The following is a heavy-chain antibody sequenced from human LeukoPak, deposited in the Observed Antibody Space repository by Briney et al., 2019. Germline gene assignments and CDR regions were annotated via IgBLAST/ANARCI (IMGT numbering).Heavy chain of an antibody. J-gene: IGHJ3*02. Sequence: SQTLSLTCTVSGGSISSGGYYWSWIRQHPGTGLEWIGYIYYSGSTYYNPSLKGRVTISVDTSKNQFSLKLSSVTAADTAVYYCARVSHYDRGYAFDIWGQGTMVTVSS. D-gene: IGHD3-22*01. CDR1: GGSISSGGYY. CDR2: IYYSGST. CDR3: ARVSHYDRGYAFDI. V-gene: IGHV4-31*03.